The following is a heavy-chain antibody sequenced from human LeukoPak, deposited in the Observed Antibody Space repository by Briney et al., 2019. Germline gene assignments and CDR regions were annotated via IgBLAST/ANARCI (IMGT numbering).Heavy chain of an antibody. V-gene: IGHV1-69*04. Sequence: ASVKVSCKASGGTFSSYAISWVRQAPGQGLEWMGRIIPIFGIANYAQKFQGRVTITADKSTSTAYMELSSLRSEDTAVYYCARGYSMVTEEYFDYWGQGTLVTDSS. CDR3: ARGYSMVTEEYFDY. CDR1: GGTFSSYA. J-gene: IGHJ4*02. CDR2: IIPIFGIA. D-gene: IGHD5-18*01.